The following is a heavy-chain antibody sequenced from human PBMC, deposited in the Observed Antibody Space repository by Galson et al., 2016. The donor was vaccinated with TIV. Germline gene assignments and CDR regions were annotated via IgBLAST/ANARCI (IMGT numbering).Heavy chain of an antibody. CDR3: ARDQDSGACFDY. J-gene: IGHJ4*02. V-gene: IGHV4-31*03. Sequence: LSLTCTVSGGSISSNGIFWSWIRQHPGKGLEWIGYIYHSGSTHYNPSLKSRVAMSVDTSKNQFSLTLTSVTAADTAVYYCARDQDSGACFDYWGQGTLVTVSS. D-gene: IGHD2-21*02. CDR2: IYHSGST. CDR1: GGSISSNGIF.